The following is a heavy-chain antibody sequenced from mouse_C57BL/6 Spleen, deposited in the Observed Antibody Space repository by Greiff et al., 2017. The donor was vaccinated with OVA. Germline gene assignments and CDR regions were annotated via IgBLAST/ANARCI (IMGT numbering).Heavy chain of an antibody. V-gene: IGHV6-6*01. CDR3: TLITTAPYYFDY. CDR2: IRNKANNHAT. Sequence: EVQLVESGGGLVQPGGSMKLSCAASGFTFSDAWMDWVRQSPEKGLEWVAEIRNKANNHATYYAESVKGRFTISGDDSKSSVYLQMNSLRAEDTGIYYCTLITTAPYYFDYWGQGTTLTVSS. D-gene: IGHD1-2*01. CDR1: GFTFSDAW. J-gene: IGHJ2*01.